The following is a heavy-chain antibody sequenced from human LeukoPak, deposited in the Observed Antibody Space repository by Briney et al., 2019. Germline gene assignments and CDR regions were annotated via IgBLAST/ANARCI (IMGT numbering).Heavy chain of an antibody. Sequence: PGGSLRLSCAASGFTFSSYWMHWVRQAPGKGLVRVSRINSDGSSTSYADSVKGRFTISRDNAKNTLYLQMNSLRAEDTAVYYCARGPRYYYDSSGYLFDPWGQGTLVTVSS. CDR3: ARGPRYYYDSSGYLFDP. CDR1: GFTFSSYW. CDR2: INSDGSST. V-gene: IGHV3-74*01. D-gene: IGHD3-22*01. J-gene: IGHJ5*02.